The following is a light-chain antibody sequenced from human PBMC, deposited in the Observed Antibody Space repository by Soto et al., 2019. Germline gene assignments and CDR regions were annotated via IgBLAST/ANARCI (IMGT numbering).Light chain of an antibody. CDR3: TRYGRLTPIT. CDR2: GSS. J-gene: IGKJ5*01. Sequence: EILWTQAPGTLSLSPGERATLSCLASQSISGNYLAWYQPKPGQAPRLLIYGSSTRAPGIPARFIGSGSGTTFTLTISRLEPGDFAVDYCTRYGRLTPITFGQGTRLQIK. V-gene: IGKV3-20*01. CDR1: QSISGNY.